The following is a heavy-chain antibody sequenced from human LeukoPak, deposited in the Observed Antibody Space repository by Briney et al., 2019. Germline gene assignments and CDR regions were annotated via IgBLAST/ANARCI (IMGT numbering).Heavy chain of an antibody. V-gene: IGHV4-30-2*01. Sequence: SETLSLTCTVSGASITTGGYFWSSIRQTPGKGLEWIGYIYYSGVTFYSPALESRVTISGDRSKTQFSLKLSSVTAADTAVYYCATEIAAAAHNWFDPWGQGTLVTVSS. D-gene: IGHD6-13*01. CDR2: IYYSGVT. CDR1: GASITTGGYF. J-gene: IGHJ5*02. CDR3: ATEIAAAAHNWFDP.